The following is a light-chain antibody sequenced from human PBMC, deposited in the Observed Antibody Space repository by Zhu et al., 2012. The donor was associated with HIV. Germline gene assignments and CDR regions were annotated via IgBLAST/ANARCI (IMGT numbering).Light chain of an antibody. J-gene: IGKJ2*02. Sequence: DIQMTQSPSTLSASVGDRVTITCRASQSISSRLVWYQQKPGTAPKVLIYTASTLESGVPSRFSGSGSGTEFTLTISSLQPDDFATYYCRHYNTYPWTFGQGTKLEIK. V-gene: IGKV1-5*03. CDR1: QSISSR. CDR2: TAS. CDR3: RHYNTYPWT.